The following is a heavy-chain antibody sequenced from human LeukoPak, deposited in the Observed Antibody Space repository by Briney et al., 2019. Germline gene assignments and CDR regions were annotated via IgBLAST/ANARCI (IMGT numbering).Heavy chain of an antibody. J-gene: IGHJ4*02. D-gene: IGHD3-22*01. CDR2: IYYIGNT. Sequence: KPSETLSLTCTVSVGSINGHYWTWIRQPPGKELEWIGYIYYIGNTDYNPSLKSRVTISVDTSKNQFSLNLSSVTAADTAVYYCARVVPSGYDSSGYFAKYFDYWGQEILVTVSS. CDR1: VGSINGHY. V-gene: IGHV4-59*11. CDR3: ARVVPSGYDSSGYFAKYFDY.